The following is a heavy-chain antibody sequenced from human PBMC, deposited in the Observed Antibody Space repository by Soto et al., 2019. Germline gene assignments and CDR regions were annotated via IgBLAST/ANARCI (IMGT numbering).Heavy chain of an antibody. Sequence: QVQLQESGPGLVKPSQTLSLTCTVSGGSISSGGYYWSWIRQHPGKGLEWIGYIYYSGSTYYKPSRRSRVTISVDPSKNQCSLKLSYVTAADTAVDYCARDRRLLRGLPRGLYEDTGNDWGQGTMVTVSS. CDR1: GGSISSGGYY. CDR3: ARDRRLLRGLPRGLYEDTGND. CDR2: IYYSGST. J-gene: IGHJ4*02. V-gene: IGHV4-31*03. D-gene: IGHD5-18*01.